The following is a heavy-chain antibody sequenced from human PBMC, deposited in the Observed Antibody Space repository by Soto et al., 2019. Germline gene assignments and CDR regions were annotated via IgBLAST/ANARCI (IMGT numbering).Heavy chain of an antibody. CDR2: IYYSGST. Sequence: SETPSLTCAVYGGSFGDFYWTWIRQLPGKGLEWIGSIYYSGSTYYNPSLKSRVTVSVDTSKNQFSLKLSSVTAADTAVYYCARHVKYYDSSGEGYYYYGMDVWGQGTTVTV. V-gene: IGHV4-34*01. J-gene: IGHJ6*01. D-gene: IGHD3-22*01. CDR3: ARHVKYYDSSGEGYYYYGMDV. CDR1: GGSFGDFY.